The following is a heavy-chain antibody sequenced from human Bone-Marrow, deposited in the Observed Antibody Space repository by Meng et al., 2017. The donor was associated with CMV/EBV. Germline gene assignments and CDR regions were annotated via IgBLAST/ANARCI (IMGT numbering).Heavy chain of an antibody. CDR1: GYTFTGYY. CDR3: ARGGIAAAGPSSY. CDR2: INPNSGGT. D-gene: IGHD6-13*01. J-gene: IGHJ4*02. Sequence: ASVKVSCKASGYTFTGYYMHWVRQAPGQGLEWMGWINPNSGGTNYAQKFQGRVTMTRDTSISTAYMELSRLRSDDTAAYYCARGGIAAAGPSSYWGQGTLVTVSS. V-gene: IGHV1-2*02.